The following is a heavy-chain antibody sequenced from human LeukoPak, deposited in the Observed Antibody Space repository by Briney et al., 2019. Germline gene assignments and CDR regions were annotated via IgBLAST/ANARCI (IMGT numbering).Heavy chain of an antibody. J-gene: IGHJ6*02. CDR3: ARGGGLDV. D-gene: IGHD3-16*01. CDR2: INQNGNVN. CDR1: GCTFSSYW. Sequence: GGSLRLSCAASGCTFSSYWMNWARQAPGKGLEWVASINQNGNVNYYVDSVKGRFTISRDNAKNSLYLQMSNLRAEDTAVYFCARGGGLDVWGQGATVTVSS. V-gene: IGHV3-7*03.